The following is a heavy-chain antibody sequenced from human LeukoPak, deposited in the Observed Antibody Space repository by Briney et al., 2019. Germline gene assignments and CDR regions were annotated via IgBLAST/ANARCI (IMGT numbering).Heavy chain of an antibody. Sequence: TGGSLRLSCAASGFTFSSYWMSWVRQAPGKGLEWVAVISYDGSNKYYADSVKGRFTISRDNSKNTLYLQMNSLRAEDTAVYYCASGGYGDYVVDYWGQGTLVTVSS. CDR1: GFTFSSYW. CDR3: ASGGYGDYVVDY. V-gene: IGHV3-30-3*01. D-gene: IGHD4-17*01. CDR2: ISYDGSNK. J-gene: IGHJ4*02.